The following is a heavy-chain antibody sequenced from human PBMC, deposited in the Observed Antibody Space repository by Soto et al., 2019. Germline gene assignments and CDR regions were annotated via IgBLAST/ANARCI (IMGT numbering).Heavy chain of an antibody. CDR2: VSYDGAHK. V-gene: IGHV3-30-3*01. Sequence: QVQLVESGGGVVQPGRSLRLSCAASGFTFPNYAMYWVRQAPGKGLVWMGYVSYDGAHKFYADSVKGRFTISRDNSKNTLFLQMNSLRAEDTAVYYCARDGEYCSGGSCTYFAYWGQGTLVTVSS. CDR1: GFTFPNYA. D-gene: IGHD2-15*01. CDR3: ARDGEYCSGGSCTYFAY. J-gene: IGHJ4*02.